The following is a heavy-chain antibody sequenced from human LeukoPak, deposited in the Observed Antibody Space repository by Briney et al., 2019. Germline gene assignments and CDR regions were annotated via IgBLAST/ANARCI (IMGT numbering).Heavy chain of an antibody. J-gene: IGHJ6*02. D-gene: IGHD6-19*01. CDR2: MNPNSGNT. V-gene: IGHV1-8*01. CDR3: ARLYSSGWYGQYYYHYGMDV. CDR1: GYTFTSYD. Sequence: ASVKVSCKASGYTFTSYDINWVRQATGQGLEWMGWMNPNSGNTAYAQKFQGRVTMTRNTSISTAYMELSSLRSEDTAVYYCARLYSSGWYGQYYYHYGMDVWGQGTTVTVSS.